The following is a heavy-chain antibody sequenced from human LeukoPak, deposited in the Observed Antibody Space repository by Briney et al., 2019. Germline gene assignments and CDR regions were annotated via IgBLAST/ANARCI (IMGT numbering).Heavy chain of an antibody. D-gene: IGHD1-1*01. CDR3: AGMEGTSQYYFDY. CDR1: VYTLTELL. CDR2: FGPEDGET. V-gene: IGHV1-24*01. Sequence: GASVNVSLKGSVYTLTELLMHWVRPAPRKGLEWRGGFGPEDGETIYAQKFQGRVTMTEDTSTDTAYMELSSLGSEDTAVYCCAGMEGTSQYYFDYWGQGTLVTVSS. J-gene: IGHJ4*02.